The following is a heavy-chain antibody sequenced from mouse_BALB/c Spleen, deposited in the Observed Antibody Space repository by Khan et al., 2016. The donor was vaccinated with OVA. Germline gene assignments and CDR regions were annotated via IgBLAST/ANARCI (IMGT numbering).Heavy chain of an antibody. J-gene: IGHJ2*01. CDR2: IYPGDGNT. V-gene: IGHV1-87*01. CDR3: VRGGITTGYFDY. CDR1: GYTFTSYW. Sequence: VQLQESGTELARPGASVKLSCKASGYTFTSYWMQWVKQRPGQGLEWIGAIYPGDGNTSYTQKFKGKATLTADKSSSTAYMQLSSLASEDSAVYFCVRGGITTGYFDYWGQGTTLTVSS. D-gene: IGHD1-1*01.